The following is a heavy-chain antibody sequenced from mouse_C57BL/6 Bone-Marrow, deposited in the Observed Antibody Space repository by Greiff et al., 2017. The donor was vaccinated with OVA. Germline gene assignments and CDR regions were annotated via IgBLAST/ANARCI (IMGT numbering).Heavy chain of an antibody. CDR3: TTFPAYYSNWFAY. CDR1: GFNIKDDY. V-gene: IGHV14-4*01. CDR2: IDPENGDT. Sequence: VQLQQSGAELVRPGASVKLSCTASGFNIKDDYMHWVKQRPEQGLEWIGWIDPENGDTEYASKFQGKATITADTSSNTAYLQLSSLTSEDTAVYYCTTFPAYYSNWFAYWGQGTLVTVSA. D-gene: IGHD2-5*01. J-gene: IGHJ3*01.